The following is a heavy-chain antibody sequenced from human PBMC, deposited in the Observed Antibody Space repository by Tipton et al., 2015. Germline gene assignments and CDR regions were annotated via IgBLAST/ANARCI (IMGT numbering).Heavy chain of an antibody. CDR3: ARDDYDSFGYYYAHLDY. Sequence: SLRLSCAASGFTFSRYWMSWVRQAPGKGPEWVANINQDGSEKNYVDSVKGRFTISRDNAKNSLSLQMNSLRAEDTAVYYCARDDYDSFGYYYAHLDYWGQGTLVSVSS. D-gene: IGHD3-22*01. CDR1: GFTFSRYW. J-gene: IGHJ4*02. V-gene: IGHV3-7*03. CDR2: INQDGSEK.